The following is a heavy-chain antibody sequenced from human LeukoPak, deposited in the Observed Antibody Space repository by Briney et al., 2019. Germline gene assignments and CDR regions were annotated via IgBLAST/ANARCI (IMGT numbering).Heavy chain of an antibody. D-gene: IGHD1-26*01. CDR2: IYTSGST. J-gene: IGHJ4*02. CDR3: ARDTYSGSYYLFDY. CDR1: GGSISSGSYY. Sequence: SETLSLIGTVSGGSISSGSYYWSWIRQPAGKGLEWIGRIYTSGSTNYNPSLKSRVTISVDTSKNQFSLKLSSVTAADTAVYYYARDTYSGSYYLFDYWGQGTLVTVSS. V-gene: IGHV4-61*02.